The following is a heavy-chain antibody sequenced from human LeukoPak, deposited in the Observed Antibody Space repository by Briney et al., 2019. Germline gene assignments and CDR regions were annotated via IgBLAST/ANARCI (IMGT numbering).Heavy chain of an antibody. J-gene: IGHJ5*02. Sequence: ASVKVSCKASGYTFTSYYMHWVRQAPGQGLEWMGIINPSGGSTSNAQKFQGRVTMTRDTSTSTVYMELSSLRSEDTAVYYCARGSITMIVVVRSHPTHNWFDPWGQGTLVTVSS. V-gene: IGHV1-46*01. D-gene: IGHD3-22*01. CDR1: GYTFTSYY. CDR3: ARGSITMIVVVRSHPTHNWFDP. CDR2: INPSGGST.